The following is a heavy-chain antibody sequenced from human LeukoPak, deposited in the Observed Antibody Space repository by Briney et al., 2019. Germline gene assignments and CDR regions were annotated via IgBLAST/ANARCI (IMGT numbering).Heavy chain of an antibody. V-gene: IGHV3-7*01. CDR3: ARHRDSDISGSSAGLDY. CDR1: GFTFSSYW. D-gene: IGHD3-22*01. CDR2: IRRDGNEK. Sequence: GGSLRLSCAASGFTFSSYWMSWVRQAPGKGLEWVANIRRDGNEKHYVESMEGRFIITRDNAKNSLYLEMDSLRVEDTAVYFCARHRDSDISGSSAGLDYWGQGTLVTVSS. J-gene: IGHJ4*02.